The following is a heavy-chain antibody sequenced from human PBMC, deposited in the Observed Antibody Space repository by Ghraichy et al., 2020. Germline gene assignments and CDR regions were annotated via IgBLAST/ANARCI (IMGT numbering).Heavy chain of an antibody. V-gene: IGHV4-39*01. D-gene: IGHD1-26*01. J-gene: IGHJ6*03. Sequence: ETLSLTCTVSGGSINSTRYYWGWIRQPPGKGLEWIGTIYYRRSTYYNPSLKSRVTISVDTSKNQFSLKLNFVTAADTAVYYCARQTGDNYYYYMDVWGKGTTVTVSS. CDR3: ARQTGDNYYYYMDV. CDR1: GGSINSTRYY. CDR2: IYYRRST.